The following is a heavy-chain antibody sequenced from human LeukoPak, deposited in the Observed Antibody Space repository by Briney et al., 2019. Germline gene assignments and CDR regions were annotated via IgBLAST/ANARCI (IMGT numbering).Heavy chain of an antibody. V-gene: IGHV3-53*01. J-gene: IGHJ4*02. CDR1: GFTVSNNY. D-gene: IGHD6-6*01. CDR2: IYSGGST. CDR3: AKAHEYSSSSAFGY. Sequence: PGGSLRLSCAASGFTVSNNYMSWVRQAPGKGLEWLSVIYSGGSTYYADSVKGRFTFSKDTSKNTVSLQMNSLRAEDTAVYYCAKAHEYSSSSAFGYWGQGTLVTVSS.